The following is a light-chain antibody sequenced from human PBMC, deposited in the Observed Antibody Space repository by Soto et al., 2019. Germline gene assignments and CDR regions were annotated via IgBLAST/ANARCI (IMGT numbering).Light chain of an antibody. Sequence: EIVLTQSPATLSLSPGERATLSCGASHSVSGSYLAWYQQKPGQAPRRLIYDASSRATGIPDRFSGSGSGTDFTLTINGLEPEDFAVYYCQQYGSSVPITFGQGTKVDIK. CDR2: DAS. V-gene: IGKV3D-20*01. CDR1: HSVSGSY. CDR3: QQYGSSVPIT. J-gene: IGKJ1*01.